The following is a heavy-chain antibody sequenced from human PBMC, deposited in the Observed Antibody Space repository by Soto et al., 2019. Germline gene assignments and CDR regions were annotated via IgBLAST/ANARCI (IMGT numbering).Heavy chain of an antibody. D-gene: IGHD3-3*01. CDR1: GASLSSHY. Sequence: TLSLTCTVSGASLSSHYWSWIRQPPGKGLEWIGYFDNNGNTDYNPALRSRLTISVDTSKTQFSLKLSSVTAADTAVYYCARGPNYDQWSPIDYWGQGTLVTVSS. CDR2: FDNNGNT. CDR3: ARGPNYDQWSPIDY. J-gene: IGHJ4*02. V-gene: IGHV4-59*11.